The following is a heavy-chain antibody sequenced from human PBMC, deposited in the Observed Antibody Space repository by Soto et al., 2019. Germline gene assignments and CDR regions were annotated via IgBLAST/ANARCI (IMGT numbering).Heavy chain of an antibody. CDR2: ISNDGSDK. CDR1: GFTCNNYG. V-gene: IGHV3-30*18. D-gene: IGHD6-13*01. J-gene: IGHJ3*01. CDR3: AKDQGIAASHGID. Sequence: QVQLVESGGGVVQPGRSLRLSCAASGFTCNNYGMHWVRQAPGKGLEWVATISNDGSDKYYADSVKGRLTISRDNSKNTVYLQMNSLRPEETAVYYCAKDQGIAASHGIDWGQGTMVTVSS.